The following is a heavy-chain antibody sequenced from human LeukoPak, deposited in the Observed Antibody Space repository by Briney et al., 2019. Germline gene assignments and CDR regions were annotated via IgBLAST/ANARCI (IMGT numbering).Heavy chain of an antibody. Sequence: GGSLRLSCAAPRFIFSGYGMHWVRQAPGKGLEWVAVIWYDGSNKYYTDSVKGRFTISRDNSKNTLYLQMSSLRAEDTAVYYCARDSSSYGSGATIDYWGQGTLVTVSS. J-gene: IGHJ4*02. D-gene: IGHD3-10*01. CDR1: RFIFSGYG. CDR3: ARDSSSYGSGATIDY. CDR2: IWYDGSNK. V-gene: IGHV3-33*01.